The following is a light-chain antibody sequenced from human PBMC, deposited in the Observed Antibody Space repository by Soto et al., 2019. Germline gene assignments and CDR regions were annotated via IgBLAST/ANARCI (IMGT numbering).Light chain of an antibody. CDR2: KAS. CDR1: ESISRW. Sequence: DIQITQAPSTLSASLGYRVTLTCRASESISRWLAWYQQKPGKAPKLLIYKASILQSGVPSRFSGSGSGTDFTFTISRLQPEDIATYYCQQYENLPTFGQGTRLEI. CDR3: QQYENLPT. J-gene: IGKJ5*01. V-gene: IGKV1-5*03.